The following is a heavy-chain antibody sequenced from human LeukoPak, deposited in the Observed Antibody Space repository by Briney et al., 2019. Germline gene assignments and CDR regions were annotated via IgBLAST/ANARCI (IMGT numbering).Heavy chain of an antibody. CDR2: IYYSGST. J-gene: IGHJ4*02. CDR3: ARGIRGSYCSGGSCYHNQFFDY. CDR1: GGSISSYY. D-gene: IGHD2-15*01. V-gene: IGHV4-59*01. Sequence: PSETLSLTCTVSGGSISSYYWSWIRQPPGKGLEWIGYIYYSGSTNYNPSLKSRVTISVDTSKNQFSLKLSSVTATDTAVYYCARGIRGSYCSGGSCYHNQFFDYWGQGTLVTVSS.